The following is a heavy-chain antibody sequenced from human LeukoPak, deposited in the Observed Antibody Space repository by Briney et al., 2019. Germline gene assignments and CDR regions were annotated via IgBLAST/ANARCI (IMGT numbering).Heavy chain of an antibody. CDR2: INHSGST. D-gene: IGHD1-1*01. CDR3: ARGPGFETGTPVN. V-gene: IGHV4-34*01. J-gene: IGHJ4*02. CDR1: GGSFSGYY. Sequence: SETLSLTCAVYGGSFSGYYWSWIRQPPGKGLEWIGEINHSGSTNYNPSLKSRVTISVDTSKNQFSLRLSSVTAADTAVYYCARGPGFETGTPVNWGQGTLVTVSS.